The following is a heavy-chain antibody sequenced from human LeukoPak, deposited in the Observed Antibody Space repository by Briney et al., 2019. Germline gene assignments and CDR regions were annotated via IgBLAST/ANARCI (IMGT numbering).Heavy chain of an antibody. J-gene: IGHJ3*02. D-gene: IGHD6-13*01. V-gene: IGHV4-30-4*08. CDR2: IYYSGST. Sequence: SETLSLTCTVSGGSISNYYWSWIRQPPGKGLEWIGYIYYSGSTYYNPSLKSRVTISVDTSKNQFSLKLSSVTAADTAVYYCARAEQLVRGAFDIWGQGTMVTVSS. CDR3: ARAEQLVRGAFDI. CDR1: GGSISNYY.